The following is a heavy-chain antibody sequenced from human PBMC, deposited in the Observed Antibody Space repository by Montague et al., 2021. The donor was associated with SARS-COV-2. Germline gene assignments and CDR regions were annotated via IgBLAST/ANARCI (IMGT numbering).Heavy chain of an antibody. J-gene: IGHJ4*02. D-gene: IGHD1-1*01. CDR2: ISDDGSRN. CDR3: AREVWKTYYFDL. CDR1: GYDFSSYA. Sequence: FLRLSCAGSGYDFSSYAVHWVRRAPGKGLEWVADISDDGSRNHYGSSVTGRFTISRDNSKNTVYLQLNSLRPDDTAVYQCAREVWKTYYFDLWGQGTLVTVSS. V-gene: IGHV3-30-3*01.